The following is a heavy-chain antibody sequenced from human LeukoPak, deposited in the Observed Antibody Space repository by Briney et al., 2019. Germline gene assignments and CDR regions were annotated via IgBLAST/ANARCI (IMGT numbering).Heavy chain of an antibody. D-gene: IGHD3-22*01. CDR3: ARAGGDYHDSSGYYDNYYYMDV. Sequence: PGGSLRLSCAASGFTFSSYGMSWVREAPGKGLEWVANIKQDGSEKYYVDSVKGRFTISRDSAQNSVDLQMNSLRAEDTAVYYCARAGGDYHDSSGYYDNYYYMDVWGKGTTVTISS. V-gene: IGHV3-7*01. J-gene: IGHJ6*03. CDR1: GFTFSSYG. CDR2: IKQDGSEK.